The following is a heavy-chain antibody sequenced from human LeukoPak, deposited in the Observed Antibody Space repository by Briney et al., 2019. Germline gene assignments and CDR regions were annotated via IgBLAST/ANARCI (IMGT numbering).Heavy chain of an antibody. CDR1: GFPFETNA. V-gene: IGHV3-23*01. CDR2: IGNTET. Sequence: PGGSLRLSCATSGFPFETNAMSWVRQAPGKGLEWVATIGNTETFYADSVTGRFTISRDNSKNTVNLQMNRLRVKDTAIYSCAKDWIQFNRVFDCFDSWGQGTLVTVPS. J-gene: IGHJ4*02. CDR3: AKDWIQFNRVFDCFDS. D-gene: IGHD5-18*01.